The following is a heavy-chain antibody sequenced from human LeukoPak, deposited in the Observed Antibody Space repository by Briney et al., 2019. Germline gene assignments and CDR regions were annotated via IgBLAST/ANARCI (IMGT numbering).Heavy chain of an antibody. V-gene: IGHV4-4*07. CDR3: ARAGYTSTWTFDY. CDR2: IYSTGST. Sequence: ASETLPLTCSVSGGSIRSYFWSWIRQSAGRGLEHIGRIYSTGSTNYSPSLKSRVSMSVDTSKNQFSLTLRSVTAADTAIYCCARAGYTSTWTFDYWGQGILVTVSS. J-gene: IGHJ4*02. D-gene: IGHD6-13*01. CDR1: GGSIRSYF.